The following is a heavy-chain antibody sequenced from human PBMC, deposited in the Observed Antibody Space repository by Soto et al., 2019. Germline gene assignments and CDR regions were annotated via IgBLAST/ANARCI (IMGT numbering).Heavy chain of an antibody. CDR1: GGSITGYF. CDR2: IYYSGST. J-gene: IGHJ4*02. V-gene: IGHV4-59*01. D-gene: IGHD3-22*01. Sequence: SETLSLTCAVAGGSITGYFWSWIRQPPGKGLEWIGYIYYSGSTKYNPSLKSRVTISVDTSKNQFSLKLSSVTAADTAVYYCARDHYYDSTGYYDYWGQGTLVTVSS. CDR3: ARDHYYDSTGYYDY.